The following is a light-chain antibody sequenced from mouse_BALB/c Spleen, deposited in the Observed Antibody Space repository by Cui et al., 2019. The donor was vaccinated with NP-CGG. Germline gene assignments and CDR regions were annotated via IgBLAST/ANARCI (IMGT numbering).Light chain of an antibody. CDR3: ALWYSNHWV. J-gene: IGLJ1*01. CDR1: TGAVTTSNY. Sequence: QAVGTQELELTTSPGETVTFTCRSSTGAVTTSNYANWVQEKPDHLFTGLVGGTNNRAPGVPARFSGSLIGDKAALTITGAQTEDEAIYFCALWYSNHWVFGGGTKLTVL. V-gene: IGLV1*01. CDR2: GTN.